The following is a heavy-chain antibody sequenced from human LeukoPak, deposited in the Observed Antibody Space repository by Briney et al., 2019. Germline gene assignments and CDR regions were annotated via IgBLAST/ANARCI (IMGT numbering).Heavy chain of an antibody. CDR3: ARTGTGLWDYYYYGMDV. V-gene: IGHV1-46*01. CDR1: GGTFSSYY. J-gene: IGHJ6*02. CDR2: INPSGGST. Sequence: ASVKVSCKASGGTFSSYYMHWVRQAPGQGLEWMGIINPSGGSTSYAQKFQGRVTMTRDTSTSTVYMELSSLRSEDTAVYYCARTGTGLWDYYYYGMDVWGQGTTVTVSS. D-gene: IGHD1-7*01.